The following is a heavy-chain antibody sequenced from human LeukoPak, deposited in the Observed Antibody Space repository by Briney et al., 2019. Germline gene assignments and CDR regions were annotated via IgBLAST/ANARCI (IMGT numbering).Heavy chain of an antibody. D-gene: IGHD1-1*01. CDR3: VRDTSQTEGWFDP. CDR2: INPNSGGT. J-gene: IGHJ5*02. Sequence: ASVKVSCKASGYTFTGYYMHWVRQAPGQGLEWMGWINPNSGGTNYAQKFQGRVTMTRDTSISTAYMELSRLRSDDTAVYYCVRDTSQTEGWFDPWGQGTLVTVSS. CDR1: GYTFTGYY. V-gene: IGHV1-2*02.